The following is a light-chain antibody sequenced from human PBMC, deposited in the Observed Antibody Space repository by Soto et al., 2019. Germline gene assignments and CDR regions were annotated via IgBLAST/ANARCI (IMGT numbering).Light chain of an antibody. CDR1: QSVSTW. V-gene: IGKV1-5*03. Sequence: DSQMTQSPSTLAASVGDRVTITCRASQSVSTWLACYQQKPGKAPKLLIYKASILQSGVSSRFSGSGSGTDFTLTISSLQPDDFATYYCQQYDRYPVTFGGGTKVEVK. J-gene: IGKJ4*01. CDR3: QQYDRYPVT. CDR2: KAS.